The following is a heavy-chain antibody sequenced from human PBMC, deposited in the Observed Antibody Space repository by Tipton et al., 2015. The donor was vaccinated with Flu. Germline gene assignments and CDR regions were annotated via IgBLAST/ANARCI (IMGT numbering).Heavy chain of an antibody. V-gene: IGHV1-2*02. D-gene: IGHD5-12*01. J-gene: IGHJ6*02. CDR1: GYTFSDYY. CDR2: INPNTGGT. Sequence: QVQLVQSGAEVKKPGASVKVSCKASGYTFSDYYVHWVRQAPGQGLEWMGWINPNTGGTKYAQKFQERVTMTRDTSNSTAYMELSSLTSDDTALYWCAREGSGVATMEPHYHAMDVWGQGTTVTVFS. CDR3: AREGSGVATMEPHYHAMDV.